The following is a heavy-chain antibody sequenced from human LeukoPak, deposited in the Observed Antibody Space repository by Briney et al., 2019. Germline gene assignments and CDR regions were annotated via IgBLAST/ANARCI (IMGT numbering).Heavy chain of an antibody. Sequence: PSETLSLTCTVSGGSISSSSYYWGWIRQPPGKGLEWIGTIYYSGSTYYNPSLKSRLTISVDTSKNRFSLKLSSVTAADTAVYYCARLWLGGLDAFDIWGQGTMVTVSS. CDR2: IYYSGST. V-gene: IGHV4-39*01. CDR3: ARLWLGGLDAFDI. CDR1: GGSISSSSYY. J-gene: IGHJ3*02. D-gene: IGHD6-19*01.